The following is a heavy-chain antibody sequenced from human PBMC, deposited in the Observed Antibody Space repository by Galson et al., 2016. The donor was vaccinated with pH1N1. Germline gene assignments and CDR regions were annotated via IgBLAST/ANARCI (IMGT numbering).Heavy chain of an antibody. D-gene: IGHD2-21*01. CDR3: ARGLLSGFDP. J-gene: IGHJ5*02. CDR2: IYPDDSDT. V-gene: IGHV5-51*03. CDR1: GYKFTTYW. Sequence: QSGAEVKKPGEPLKISCEVFGYKFTTYWIGWVRQMPGKGLEWMGIIYPDDSDTRYNPAFQGQVTISVDKSINTTYLQWNSLKASDTAIYYCARGLLSGFDPLGQGTLVIVSS.